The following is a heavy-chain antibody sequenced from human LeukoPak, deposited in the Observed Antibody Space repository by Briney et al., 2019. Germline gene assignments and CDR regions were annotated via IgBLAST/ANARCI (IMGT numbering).Heavy chain of an antibody. J-gene: IGHJ4*02. CDR1: GFTFSNYG. D-gene: IGHD3-22*01. CDR3: AKDVSGYVNSGVDY. CDR2: IWYDGSNK. Sequence: GRSLRLSCAASGFTFSNYGMHWVRQGPGKGLEWVAVIWYDGSNKYYADSVKGRFTISRDNSKNTLYLQMNSLRAEDTAVYYCAKDVSGYVNSGVDYWGQGTLVTVSS. V-gene: IGHV3-33*06.